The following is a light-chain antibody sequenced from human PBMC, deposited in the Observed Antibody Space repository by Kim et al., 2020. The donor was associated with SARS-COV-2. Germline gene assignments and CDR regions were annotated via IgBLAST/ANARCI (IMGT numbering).Light chain of an antibody. CDR1: QSVSSSY. CDR2: DAS. J-gene: IGKJ2*03. CDR3: QQYGSSPPYS. V-gene: IGKV3-20*01. Sequence: SPGERPTLSCRASQSVSSSYLAWYQQKPGQAPRLLIYDASSRATGIPDRFSGSGSGTDFTLTISRLEPEDFAVYYCQQYGSSPPYSFGQGTKLEI.